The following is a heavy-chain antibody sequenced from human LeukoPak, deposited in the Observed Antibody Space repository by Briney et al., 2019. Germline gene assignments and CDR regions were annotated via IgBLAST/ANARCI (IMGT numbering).Heavy chain of an antibody. J-gene: IGHJ6*03. CDR3: ARTQPPDV. V-gene: IGHV3-21*06. Sequence: GGSLRLSCAASGFTFSSYSMHWVRQAPGKGLEWVSFISSGSTYINYADSVKGRFTTSRDNAKNTLYLRMNSLRAEDTAVYYCARTQPPDVWGKGTMVTVS. CDR1: GFTFSSYS. CDR2: ISSGSTYI.